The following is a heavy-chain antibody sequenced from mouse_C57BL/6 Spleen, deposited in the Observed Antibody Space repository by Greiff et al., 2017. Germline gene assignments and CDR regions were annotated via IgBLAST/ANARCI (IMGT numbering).Heavy chain of an antibody. J-gene: IGHJ4*01. CDR2: ISSGGSYT. CDR3: ARRGYSNYAMDY. CDR1: GFTFSSYG. D-gene: IGHD2-5*01. V-gene: IGHV5-6*02. Sequence: LQQSGGDLVKPGGSLKLSCAASGFTFSSYGMSWVRQTPDKRLEWVATISSGGSYTYYPDSVKGRFTISRDNAKNTLYLQMSSLKSEDTAMYYCARRGYSNYAMDYWGQGTSVTVSS.